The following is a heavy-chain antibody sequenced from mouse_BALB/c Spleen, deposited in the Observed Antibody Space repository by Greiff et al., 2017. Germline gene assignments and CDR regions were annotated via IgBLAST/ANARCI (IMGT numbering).Heavy chain of an antibody. CDR1: GFTFSSYG. CDR3: ARDQPYYFDY. V-gene: IGHV5-6-3*01. CDR2: INSNGGST. D-gene: IGHD6-1*01. J-gene: IGHJ2*01. Sequence: DVMLVESGGGLVQPGGSLKLSCAASGFTFSSYGMSWVRQTPDKRLELVATINSNGGSTYYPDSVKGRFTISRDNAKNTLYLQMSSLKSEDTAMYYCARDQPYYFDYWGQGTTLTVSS.